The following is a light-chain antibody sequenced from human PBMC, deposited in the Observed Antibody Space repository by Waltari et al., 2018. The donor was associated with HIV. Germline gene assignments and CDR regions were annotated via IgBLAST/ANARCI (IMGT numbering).Light chain of an antibody. J-gene: IGKJ1*01. CDR1: QSVSSN. V-gene: IGKV3-15*01. CDR3: QQYNNWPPWT. CDR2: DAS. Sequence: EVVMTQSPATLSVSPGERVTLSCRASQSVSSNLAWYQQTPGQAPRLLIYDASTRASGVPARFSGSGSGTDFTLTITSLQSEDFAVYYCQQYNNWPPWTFGQGTRAQIK.